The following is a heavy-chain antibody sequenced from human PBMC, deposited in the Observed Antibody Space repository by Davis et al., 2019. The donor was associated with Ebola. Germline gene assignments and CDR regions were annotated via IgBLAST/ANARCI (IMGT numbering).Heavy chain of an antibody. Sequence: PSETLSLTCSVSGGSITTHFWSWIRQPPGKGLEWIGFMHHGGGANSNPALKSRVSISIDTSANQVSLKLTSVTAADTAIYYCARDTPPCGDDCYDDTFDMWGLGTLVTVSS. J-gene: IGHJ3*02. CDR1: GGSITTHF. CDR3: ARDTPPCGDDCYDDTFDM. CDR2: MHHGGGA. D-gene: IGHD2-21*02. V-gene: IGHV4-59*11.